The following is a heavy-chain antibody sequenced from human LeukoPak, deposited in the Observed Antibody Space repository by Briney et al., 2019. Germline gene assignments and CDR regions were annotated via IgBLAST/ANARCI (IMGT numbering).Heavy chain of an antibody. J-gene: IGHJ3*02. CDR3: ARGGRGSAAVVAPRSFDI. D-gene: IGHD3-22*01. CDR1: GFTFSSHL. CDR2: ISSDGTYT. Sequence: GGSLRLSCAASGFTFSSHLMHWVRQAPGKGLVWVSRISSDGTYTNYADSVRGRFTISRDNAKNTLYLQMNSLRAEDSALYYCARGGRGSAAVVAPRSFDIWGQGTMVTVSS. V-gene: IGHV3-74*01.